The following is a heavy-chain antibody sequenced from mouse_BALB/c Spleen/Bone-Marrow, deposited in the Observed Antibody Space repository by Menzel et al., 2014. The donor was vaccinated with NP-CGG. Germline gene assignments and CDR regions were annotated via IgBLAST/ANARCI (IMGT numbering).Heavy chain of an antibody. J-gene: IGHJ2*01. Sequence: VQLKQSGAELVRSGASVKLSCTASGFNIKDYYMHWVRQRPEQGLEWIGWIDPANGDTDFAPKFQGKATMTADTSSNAAYLQLSSLRSEVPAIYYCDAWGYVDYWGQSTPLTVSA. CDR3: DAWGYVDY. V-gene: IGHV14-4*02. CDR2: IDPANGDT. CDR1: GFNIKDYY.